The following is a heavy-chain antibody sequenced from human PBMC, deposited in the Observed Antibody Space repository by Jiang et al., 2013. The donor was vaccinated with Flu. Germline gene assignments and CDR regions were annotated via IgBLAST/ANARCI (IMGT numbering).Heavy chain of an antibody. CDR2: ISHSENT. CDR3: ARVGDLLTPYYYVRIDY. V-gene: IGHV4-38-2*02. J-gene: IGHJ4*02. CDR1: GYSISSGYY. Sequence: GPGLVKPSETLSLTCTVSGYSISSGYYWGWIRQPPGKGLEWIGSISHSENTYRNPSLKSRVTVSIDTSKNQFFLKLSSVTAADTAVYYCARVGDLLTPYYYVRIDYWGQGVLVTVSS. D-gene: IGHD3-9*01.